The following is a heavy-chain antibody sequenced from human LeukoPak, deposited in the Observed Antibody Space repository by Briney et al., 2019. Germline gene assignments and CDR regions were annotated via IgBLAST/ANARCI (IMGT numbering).Heavy chain of an antibody. CDR2: IKQDGSEK. D-gene: IGHD6-13*01. V-gene: IGHV3-7*03. CDR1: GFTFSSYW. CDR3: ARVGGISSWSYWYFDL. Sequence: PGGSLRLSCAASGFTFSSYWMSWVRQAPGKGLEWVANIKQDGSEKYYVDSVKGRFTISRDNAKNSLYLQMNSLRAEDTAVYYCARVGGISSWSYWYFDLWGRGTLVTVSS. J-gene: IGHJ2*01.